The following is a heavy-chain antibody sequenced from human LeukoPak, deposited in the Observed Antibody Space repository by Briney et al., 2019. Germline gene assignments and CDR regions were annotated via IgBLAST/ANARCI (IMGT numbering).Heavy chain of an antibody. V-gene: IGHV3-30*02. J-gene: IGHJ4*02. CDR3: AKEIWPTVTTPGHTHFDY. CDR2: IRYDGRNK. D-gene: IGHD4-17*01. Sequence: PGGSLRLSCAASGFTFSTYGMHWVRQAPGMGLEWVAFIRYDGRNKYYADSVKGRFTISRDNSKNTLCLQMNSLRAEDTAVYYCAKEIWPTVTTPGHTHFDYWGQGTLVTVSS. CDR1: GFTFSTYG.